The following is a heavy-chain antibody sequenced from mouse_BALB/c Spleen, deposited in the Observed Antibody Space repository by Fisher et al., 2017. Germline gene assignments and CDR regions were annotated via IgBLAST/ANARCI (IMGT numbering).Heavy chain of an antibody. D-gene: IGHD2-4*01. Sequence: RFTISRDNAKNTLYLQMSSLKSEDTAMYYCARDRSTMITGMDYWGQGTSVTVSS. CDR3: ARDRSTMITGMDY. J-gene: IGHJ4*01. V-gene: IGHV5-6-3*01.